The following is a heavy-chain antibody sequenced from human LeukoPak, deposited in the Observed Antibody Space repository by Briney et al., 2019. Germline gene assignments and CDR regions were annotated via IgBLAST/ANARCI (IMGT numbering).Heavy chain of an antibody. CDR2: IYPVDSDT. Sequence: GESLKISCKGSGYNFETYWIGWVRQMPGKGLEWMGIIYPVDSDTKYSPSFQGRVTISVEKSMSTVYLQWSSLKASDTAIYYCARHSRVSLISSVRGHVPHSFDNWGPGDLVTVSS. V-gene: IGHV5-51*01. J-gene: IGHJ4*02. D-gene: IGHD3-10*01. CDR1: GYNFETYW. CDR3: ARHSRVSLISSVRGHVPHSFDN.